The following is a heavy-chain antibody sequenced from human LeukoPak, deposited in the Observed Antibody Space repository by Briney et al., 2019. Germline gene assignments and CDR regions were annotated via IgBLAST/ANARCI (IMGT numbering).Heavy chain of an antibody. CDR1: GYSFTSYY. V-gene: IGHV1-46*01. Sequence: ASVKVSCKTAGYSFTSYYIHWVRQAPGQGLEWMGIINPSGGSTTYAQKFQGRLTMASDTSTSTVYMELSSLRSEDTAMYYCARSSAYYNEADIWGQGTMVTVSS. J-gene: IGHJ3*02. CDR3: ARSSAYYNEADI. D-gene: IGHD1-26*01. CDR2: INPSGGST.